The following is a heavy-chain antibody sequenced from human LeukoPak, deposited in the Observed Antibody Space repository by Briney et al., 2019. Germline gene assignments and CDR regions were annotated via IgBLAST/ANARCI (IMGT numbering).Heavy chain of an antibody. CDR2: IIPIFGTA. Sequence: SSVKVSCKASGGTFNSYAISWVRQAPGQGLEWMGGIIPIFGTANYAQKFQGRVTITADESTSTAYMELSSLRSEDTAVYYCARAGGYCSGGSCYNYWGQGTLVTVSS. V-gene: IGHV1-69*01. J-gene: IGHJ4*02. CDR1: GGTFNSYA. CDR3: ARAGGYCSGGSCYNY. D-gene: IGHD2-15*01.